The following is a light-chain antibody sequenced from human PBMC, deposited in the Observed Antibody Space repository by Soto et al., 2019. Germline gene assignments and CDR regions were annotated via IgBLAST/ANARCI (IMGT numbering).Light chain of an antibody. CDR1: QSVSSSY. CDR2: GAS. V-gene: IGKV3-20*01. CDR3: QQYNNSPEYT. J-gene: IGKJ2*01. Sequence: EIVLTQSPGTLSLSPGERATLSCRASQSVSSSYLAWYQQKPGQAPRLLIYGASNRATGIPDRFSGSGSGTDFTLTISRLEPEDFAVYFCQQYNNSPEYTFGPGTKLEIK.